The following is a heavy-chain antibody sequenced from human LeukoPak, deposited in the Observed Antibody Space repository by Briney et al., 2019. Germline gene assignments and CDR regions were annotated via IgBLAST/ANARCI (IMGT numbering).Heavy chain of an antibody. Sequence: PSETLSLTCTVSGGSISSGDYYWSWIRQPPGKGLEWIGYIYYSGSTYYNPSLKSRVTISVDTSKNQFSLKLSSVTAADTAVYYCARVPPYDSSGYYPGSYFDYWGQGTLVTVSS. CDR1: GGSISSGDYY. J-gene: IGHJ4*02. V-gene: IGHV4-30-4*01. CDR2: IYYSGST. CDR3: ARVPPYDSSGYYPGSYFDY. D-gene: IGHD3-22*01.